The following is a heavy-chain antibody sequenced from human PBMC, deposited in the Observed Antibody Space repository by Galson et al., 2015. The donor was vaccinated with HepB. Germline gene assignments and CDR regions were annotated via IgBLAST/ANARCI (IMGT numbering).Heavy chain of an antibody. CDR2: ISAYNGKT. Sequence: SVKVSCKASGYTFTTYGINWVRQAPGQGLERMGWISAYNGKTNYAQKLQGRVTMTTDTSTSTAYMELRSLRSDDTAVYYCARDGGYCSTTSCYSAWFDPWGQGTLVTVSS. CDR1: GYTFTTYG. J-gene: IGHJ5*02. V-gene: IGHV1-18*04. D-gene: IGHD2-2*01. CDR3: ARDGGYCSTTSCYSAWFDP.